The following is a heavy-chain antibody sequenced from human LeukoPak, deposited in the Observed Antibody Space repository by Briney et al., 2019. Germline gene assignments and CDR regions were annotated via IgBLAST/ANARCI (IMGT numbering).Heavy chain of an antibody. J-gene: IGHJ4*02. CDR1: GFTFSG. V-gene: IGHV3-30*18. CDR3: AKVGGQWLGPYFDY. CDR2: ISYDGSNK. Sequence: GGSLRLSCAASGFTFSGMHWVRQAPGKGLEWVAVISYDGSNKYYADSVKGRFTISRGNSKNTLYLQMNSLRAEDTAVYYCAKVGGQWLGPYFDYWGKGTLVTVSS. D-gene: IGHD6-19*01.